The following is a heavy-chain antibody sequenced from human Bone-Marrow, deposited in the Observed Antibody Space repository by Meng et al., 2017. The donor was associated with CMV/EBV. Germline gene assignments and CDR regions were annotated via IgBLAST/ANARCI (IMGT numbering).Heavy chain of an antibody. CDR2: ISAYNGNT. D-gene: IGHD6-13*01. V-gene: IGHV1-18*01. CDR3: ARDLRSSSWQDEFPLNWFDP. J-gene: IGHJ5*02. CDR1: GYTFTSYG. Sequence: ASVKVSCKASGYTFTSYGISWVRQAPGQGLEWMGWISAYNGNTNYAQKLRARVTMTTDTSTSTVYMELRSLRSDDTAVYYCARDLRSSSWQDEFPLNWFDPWGQGTLVTVSS.